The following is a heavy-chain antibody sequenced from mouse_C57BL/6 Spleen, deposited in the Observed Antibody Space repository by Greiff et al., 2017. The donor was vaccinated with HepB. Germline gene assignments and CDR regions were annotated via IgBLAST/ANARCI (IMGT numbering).Heavy chain of an antibody. J-gene: IGHJ3*01. CDR1: GYSITSGYY. D-gene: IGHD2-3*01. Sequence: ESGPGLVKPSQSLSLTCSVTGYSITSGYYWNWIRQFPGNKLEWMGYISYDGSNNYNPSLKNRISITRDTSKNQFFLKLNSVTTEDTATYYCARDEDDGAWFAYWGQGTLVTVSA. CDR3: ARDEDDGAWFAY. CDR2: ISYDGSN. V-gene: IGHV3-6*01.